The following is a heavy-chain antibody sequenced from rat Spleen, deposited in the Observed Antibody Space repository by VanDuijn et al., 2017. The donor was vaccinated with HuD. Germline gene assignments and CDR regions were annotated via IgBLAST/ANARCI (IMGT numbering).Heavy chain of an antibody. D-gene: IGHD1-10*01. CDR3: TRDLDNNLY. CDR2: ISYDGSST. CDR1: GFSFSMYG. Sequence: EVQVVDHGGGLVQPGRSLKVSCAPSGFSFSMYGMAWVRQAPTKGLEWVATISYDGSSTYYRDSVKGRFTISRDNAKSTLYLQMNSLRSEDTATYYCTRDLDNNLYWGQGVMVTVSS. J-gene: IGHJ2*01. V-gene: IGHV5-29*01.